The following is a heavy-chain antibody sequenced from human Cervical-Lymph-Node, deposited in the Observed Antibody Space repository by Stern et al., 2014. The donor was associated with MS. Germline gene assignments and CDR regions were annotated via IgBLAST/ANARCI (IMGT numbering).Heavy chain of an antibody. V-gene: IGHV1-69*01. CDR2: IIPVFGAA. J-gene: IGHJ6*02. CDR3: ARDEIGQTTTHYYYYGMDV. D-gene: IGHD1-1*01. CDR1: GGTFSSQA. Sequence: MQLVESGAEVKKPGSSVKVSCKASGGTFSSQAISWVRQAPGKGLEWLGGIIPVFGAAPYAQKFQGRVTITADESTSTAYMELRSLRSEDTAVYYCARDEIGQTTTHYYYYGMDVWGQGTTVTVSS.